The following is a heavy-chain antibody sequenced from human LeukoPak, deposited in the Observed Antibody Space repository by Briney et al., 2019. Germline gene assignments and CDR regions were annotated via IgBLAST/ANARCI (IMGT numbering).Heavy chain of an antibody. CDR3: ARGMSNAFDI. V-gene: IGHV3-7*05. Sequence: PGGSLRLSCAASGFTFSNYWMSWVRQAPGKGLEWVANIKQDEGEKYYVDSVKGRFTISRDNAKNSLYLQMNSLRAEDTAVYYCARGMSNAFDIWGQGTMVTVSS. CDR2: IKQDEGEK. CDR1: GFTFSNYW. J-gene: IGHJ3*02.